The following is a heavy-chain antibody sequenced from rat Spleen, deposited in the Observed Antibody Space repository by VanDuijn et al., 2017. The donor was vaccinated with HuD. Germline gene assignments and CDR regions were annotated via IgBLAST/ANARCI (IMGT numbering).Heavy chain of an antibody. J-gene: IGHJ3*01. V-gene: IGHV5-17*01. CDR1: GFTFSDYG. Sequence: EVQLVESGGGLVQPGRSLKLSCAASGFTFSDYGMAWVRQAPKKGLEWVANIIYDGSNAYYRDSVRGRFTVSRDNAKSTLYLQMDSLSSDDTATYYCARYGSFDNWFAFWGQGTLVTVSS. CDR2: IIYDGSNA. CDR3: ARYGSFDNWFAF. D-gene: IGHD1-12*02.